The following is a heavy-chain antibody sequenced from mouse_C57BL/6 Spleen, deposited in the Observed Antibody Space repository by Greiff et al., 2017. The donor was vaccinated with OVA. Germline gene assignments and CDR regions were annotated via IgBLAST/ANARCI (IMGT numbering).Heavy chain of an antibody. J-gene: IGHJ2*01. CDR2: ISSGSSTI. Sequence: EVMLVESGGGLVKPGGSLKLSCAASGFTFSDYGMHWVRQAPEQGLEWVAYISSGSSTIYYADTVKGRFTISRDNAKNTLFLQMTSLRSEDTAMYYCAKPTMVTTWDYFDYWGQGTTLTVSS. V-gene: IGHV5-17*01. D-gene: IGHD2-9*01. CDR3: AKPTMVTTWDYFDY. CDR1: GFTFSDYG.